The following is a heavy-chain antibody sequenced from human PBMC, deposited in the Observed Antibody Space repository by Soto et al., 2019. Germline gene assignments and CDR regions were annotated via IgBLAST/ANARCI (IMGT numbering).Heavy chain of an antibody. D-gene: IGHD6-13*01. CDR3: ARGLYSGSCWNV. V-gene: IGHV4-34*01. J-gene: IGHJ6*02. Sequence: QVQLQQWGAGLLKPSETLSLTCAVYGGSFSGYYWSWIRQPPGKGLEWIGEINHSGSTNYNPSLKSRVTIAVDTAKNQFSLKLSSVTAADTAVYYCARGLYSGSCWNVWGQGTTVTVSS. CDR2: INHSGST. CDR1: GGSFSGYY.